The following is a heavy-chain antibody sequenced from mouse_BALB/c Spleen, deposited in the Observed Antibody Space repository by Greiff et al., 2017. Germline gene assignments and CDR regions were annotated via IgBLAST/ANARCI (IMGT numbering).Heavy chain of an antibody. J-gene: IGHJ2*01. D-gene: IGHD1-2*01. CDR3: ARGFTTAHYFDD. Sequence: QVQLQQSGAELVRPGTSVKVSCKASGYAFTNYLIEWVKQRPGQGLEWIGVINPGSGGTNYNEKFKGKATLTADKSSSTAYMQLSSLTSDDSAVYFCARGFTTAHYFDDWGQGTTLTVSS. V-gene: IGHV1-54*01. CDR2: INPGSGGT. CDR1: GYAFTNYL.